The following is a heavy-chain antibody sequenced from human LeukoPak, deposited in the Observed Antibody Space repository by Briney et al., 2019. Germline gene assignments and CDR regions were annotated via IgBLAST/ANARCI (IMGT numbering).Heavy chain of an antibody. J-gene: IGHJ4*02. V-gene: IGHV3-23*01. Sequence: PGGSLRLSCAASGFTFSNFAMSWVCQAPGKGLEWVSAISGSGGSTYYADSVKGRFTISRDNSKNTLYLQINSLRAEDTAVYYCAKDRAYVSRGYYLRYFDYWGQGTLVTVSS. CDR3: AKDRAYVSRGYYLRYFDY. CDR2: ISGSGGST. CDR1: GFTFSNFA. D-gene: IGHD3-22*01.